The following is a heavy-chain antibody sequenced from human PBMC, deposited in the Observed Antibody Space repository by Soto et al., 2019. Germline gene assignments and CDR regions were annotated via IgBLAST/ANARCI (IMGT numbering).Heavy chain of an antibody. J-gene: IGHJ3*02. CDR2: ISSGSSTI. Sequence: KGLEWLSYISSGSSTIYYADSVKGRFTISRDNAQKSLYLQMNSLRDEDTAIYYCFFFQAEDGIRDI. V-gene: IGHV3-48*02. CDR3: FFFQAEDGIRDI. D-gene: IGHD2-21*01.